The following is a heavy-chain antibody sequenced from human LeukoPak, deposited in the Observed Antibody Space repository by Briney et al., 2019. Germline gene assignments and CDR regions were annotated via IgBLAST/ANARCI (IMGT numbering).Heavy chain of an antibody. V-gene: IGHV2-70*11. CDR1: EFSLSPSGMC. J-gene: IGHJ3*02. CDR3: ARIRRTTVVTAGAFDI. CDR2: IDWDDDK. D-gene: IGHD4-23*01. Sequence: SGPALVKPTQTLTLTCTFSEFSLSPSGMCVSLIRHPPGKALGWLARIDWDDDKYYSTSLKTRLTISKDPSKNQVVLTMTNMDPLDTATYYCARIRRTTVVTAGAFDIWGQGTMVTVSS.